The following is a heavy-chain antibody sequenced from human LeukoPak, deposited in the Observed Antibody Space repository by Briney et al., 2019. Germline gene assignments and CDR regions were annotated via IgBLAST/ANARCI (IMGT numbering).Heavy chain of an antibody. J-gene: IGHJ4*02. D-gene: IGHD4/OR15-4a*01. CDR1: GYTFTNYY. Sequence: ASEKVSCKASGYTFTNYYMHWVRQAPGQGLEWMGIINGSMDSPIYAHNFQGRVTMTRDTFTTTVYMELSSLRSEDTAVHYCARAHAYYDYWGQGTLDTLPS. CDR3: ARAHAYYDY. CDR2: INGSMDSP. V-gene: IGHV1-46*01.